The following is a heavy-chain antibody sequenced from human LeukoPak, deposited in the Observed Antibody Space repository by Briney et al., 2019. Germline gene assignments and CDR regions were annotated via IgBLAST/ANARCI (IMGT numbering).Heavy chain of an antibody. V-gene: IGHV3-21*01. CDR3: ARVAISGTTVYFDN. CDR1: GFTFSSYN. J-gene: IGHJ4*02. D-gene: IGHD1-7*01. CDR2: ISTSSSYI. Sequence: GGSLRLSCAASGFTFSSYNMNWVRQAPGKGLEWVSSISTSSSYIYYADSVKGRFTISRDNATNSLYLQMNSLRAEDTAVYYCARVAISGTTVYFDNWGQGTLVTVSS.